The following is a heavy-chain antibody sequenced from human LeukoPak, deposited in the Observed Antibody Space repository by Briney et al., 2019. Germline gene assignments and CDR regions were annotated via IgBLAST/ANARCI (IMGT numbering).Heavy chain of an antibody. CDR3: ATISTVTTGLDY. J-gene: IGHJ4*02. CDR2: IYHSGST. CDR1: GGSISSGGYS. D-gene: IGHD4-17*01. Sequence: SETLSLTCAVSGGSISSGGYSWSWIRQPPGKGLEWIGYIYHSGSTYYNPSLKSRVTISVDRSKNQFSLKLSSVTAADTAVYYCATISTVTTGLDYWGQGTLVIVSS. V-gene: IGHV4-30-2*01.